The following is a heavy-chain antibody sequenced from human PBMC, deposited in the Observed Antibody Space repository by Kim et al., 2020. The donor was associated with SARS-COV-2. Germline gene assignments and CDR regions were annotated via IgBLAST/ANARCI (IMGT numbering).Heavy chain of an antibody. D-gene: IGHD4-17*01. Sequence: GSLRLSCAASGFTFSSYWMSWVRQAPGKGLEWVANIKQDGSDKYYVDSVKGRFTISRDNAKNSLYLQMNSLRAEDTAVYYCARLGSDYAYWFDPWGQGTLVTVSS. CDR1: GFTFSSYW. CDR3: ARLGSDYAYWFDP. CDR2: IKQDGSDK. J-gene: IGHJ5*02. V-gene: IGHV3-7*01.